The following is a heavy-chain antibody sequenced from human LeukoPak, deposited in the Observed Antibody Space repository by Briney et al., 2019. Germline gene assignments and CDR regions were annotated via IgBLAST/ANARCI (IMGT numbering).Heavy chain of an antibody. CDR2: INTHNGDT. J-gene: IGHJ4*02. Sequence: GASVKVSCKASGYTFASFGITWVRQAPGQGLEWMGWINTHNGDTNYAQKLQGRVTITTDESTSTAYMELSSLRSEDTAVYYCARVGTDFWSGYPFDYWGQGTLVTVSS. V-gene: IGHV1-18*01. D-gene: IGHD3-3*01. CDR1: GYTFASFG. CDR3: ARVGTDFWSGYPFDY.